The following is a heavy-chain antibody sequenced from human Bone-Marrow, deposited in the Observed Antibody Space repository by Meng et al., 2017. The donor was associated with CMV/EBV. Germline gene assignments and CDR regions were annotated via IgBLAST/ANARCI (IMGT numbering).Heavy chain of an antibody. CDR2: IRNDGTK. V-gene: IGHV3-30*02. J-gene: IGHJ5*01. CDR3: AKDHSPSTAYDVWSGYYRDNWYDP. Sequence: GGSLRLSCAASGFTFSNYGMHWVRQAPGKGLAWVAFIRNDGTKKYAASVKGRFTISRANSKNPLSLQMDRLTTEDTAVYYCAKDHSPSTAYDVWSGYYRDNWYDPWGQGTLVTVSS. CDR1: GFTFSNYG. D-gene: IGHD3-3*01.